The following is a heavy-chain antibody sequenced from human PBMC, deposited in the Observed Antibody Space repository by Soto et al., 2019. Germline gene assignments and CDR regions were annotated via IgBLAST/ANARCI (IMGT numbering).Heavy chain of an antibody. D-gene: IGHD3-10*01. Sequence: EVQLLESGGGLVQPGGSLRLSCAASGFTFSSYAMSWVRQAPGKGLEWVSAISGSGGSTYYADSVKGRLTISRDNSKNTLYLQMNSLRAEDTAVYYCAKDRIGITMVREVNSGDAFDIWGQGTMVTVSS. CDR3: AKDRIGITMVREVNSGDAFDI. J-gene: IGHJ3*02. V-gene: IGHV3-23*01. CDR2: ISGSGGST. CDR1: GFTFSSYA.